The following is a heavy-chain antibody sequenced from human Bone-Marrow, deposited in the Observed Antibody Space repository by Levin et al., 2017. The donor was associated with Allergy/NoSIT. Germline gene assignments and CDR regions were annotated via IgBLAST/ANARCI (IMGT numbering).Heavy chain of an antibody. CDR2: INHSGST. V-gene: IGHV4-34*01. CDR3: ARLRKQWLVINGMDV. J-gene: IGHJ6*02. CDR1: GGSFSGYY. Sequence: PSETLSLTCAVYGGSFSGYYRSWIRQPPGKGLEWIGEINHSGSTNYNPSLKSRVTISVDTSKNQFSLKLSSVTAADTAVYYCARLRKQWLVINGMDVWGQGTTVTVSS. D-gene: IGHD6-19*01.